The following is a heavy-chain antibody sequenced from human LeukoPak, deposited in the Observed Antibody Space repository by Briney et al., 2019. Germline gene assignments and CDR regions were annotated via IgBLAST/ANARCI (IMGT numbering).Heavy chain of an antibody. V-gene: IGHV1-24*01. CDR1: GYTLTELS. CDR2: FDPEDGET. J-gene: IGHJ4*02. D-gene: IGHD1-26*01. CDR3: ARGPIPHDYSGSCFDY. Sequence: ASVKVSCKVSGYTLTELSMHWVRQAPGKGLEWMGGFDPEDGETIYAQKFQGRVTMTEDTSTDTAYMELSSLRSEDTAVYYCARGPIPHDYSGSCFDYWGQGTLVTVSS.